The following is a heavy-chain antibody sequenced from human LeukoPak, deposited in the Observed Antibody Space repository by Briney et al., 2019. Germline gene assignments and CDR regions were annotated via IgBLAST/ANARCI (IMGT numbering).Heavy chain of an antibody. CDR3: AKEVGGSYRLFDY. J-gene: IGHJ4*02. CDR2: IRYDGSNK. D-gene: IGHD1-26*01. V-gene: IGHV3-30*02. Sequence: GGSLRLSCAASGFTFSSYGMHWVRQAPGKGLEWVAFIRYDGSNKYYADSVKGRFTISRDNSKNTLYLQMNSLRAEDTAVYYCAKEVGGSYRLFDYWGQGTLVTVSS. CDR1: GFTFSSYG.